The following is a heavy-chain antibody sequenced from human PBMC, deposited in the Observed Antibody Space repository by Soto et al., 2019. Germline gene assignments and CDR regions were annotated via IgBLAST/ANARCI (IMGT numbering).Heavy chain of an antibody. Sequence: ASVKVSCKASGYTFTSYGLNWVRQAPGQGLEWMGWISAYNGNTNYAQKLQGRVTMTTDTSTSTAYMELRSLRSDDTAVYYCARLEPNRYSFDDSGQTPLVTVST. J-gene: IGHJ4*02. CDR2: ISAYNGNT. CDR1: GYTFTSYG. V-gene: IGHV1-18*04. CDR3: ARLEPNRYSFDD.